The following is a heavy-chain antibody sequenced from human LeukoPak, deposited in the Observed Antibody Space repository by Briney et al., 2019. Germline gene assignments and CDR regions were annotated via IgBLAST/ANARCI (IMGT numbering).Heavy chain of an antibody. V-gene: IGHV3-23*01. CDR1: GFTFSSYA. CDR2: ISGGGGTT. Sequence: GGSLRLFCAASGFTFSSYAMSWVRQAPGKGLEWVSTISGGGGTTYYADSVKGRFTISRDNSKNTLYLQMNSLRAEDTAVYYCAKAQRGFDYWGQGTLVTVSS. J-gene: IGHJ4*02. CDR3: AKAQRGFDY.